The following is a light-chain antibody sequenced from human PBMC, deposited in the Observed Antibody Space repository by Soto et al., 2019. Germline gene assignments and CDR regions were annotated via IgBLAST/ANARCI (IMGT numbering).Light chain of an antibody. CDR1: QSVSSSY. J-gene: IGKJ1*01. CDR2: GAS. CDR3: QQYGRSPWT. V-gene: IGKV3-20*01. Sequence: EIVLTQSPGTLSLSPGERATLSCRASQSVSSSYLAWYQQKPGQAPRPLIYGASSRAIGIPDRFSGSGSGTDFTLTISRRELEDFAVYYCQQYGRSPWTFGQGTKVEIK.